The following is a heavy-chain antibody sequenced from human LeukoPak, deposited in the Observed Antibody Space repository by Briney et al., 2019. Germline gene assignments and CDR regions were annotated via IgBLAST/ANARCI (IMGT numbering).Heavy chain of an antibody. CDR2: IWYDGSNK. J-gene: IGHJ4*02. Sequence: SGGSLRLSCAASGFTFGSYGMHWVRQAPGKGLEWVAVIWYDGSNKYYADSVKGRFTISRDNSKNTLYLQMNSLRAEDTAVYYCARELLWFGELSRPMGYWGQGTLVTVSS. CDR3: ARELLWFGELSRPMGY. V-gene: IGHV3-33*01. D-gene: IGHD3-10*01. CDR1: GFTFGSYG.